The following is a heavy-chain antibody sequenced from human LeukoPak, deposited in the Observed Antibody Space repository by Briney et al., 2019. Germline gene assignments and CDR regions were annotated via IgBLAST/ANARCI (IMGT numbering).Heavy chain of an antibody. D-gene: IGHD1-14*01. Sequence: SGPTLVNPTQTLTLTCTFSGFSLTTRGVGVGWIRQPPGKAPEWLALIYWDNDKRYSPSLKTRLTITKDTSKNLVVFIMTDMDPVDTATYFCAHRRGGYNWNHGGFDYWGQGTLVTVSS. J-gene: IGHJ4*02. V-gene: IGHV2-5*02. CDR3: AHRRGGYNWNHGGFDY. CDR1: GFSLTTRGVG. CDR2: IYWDNDK.